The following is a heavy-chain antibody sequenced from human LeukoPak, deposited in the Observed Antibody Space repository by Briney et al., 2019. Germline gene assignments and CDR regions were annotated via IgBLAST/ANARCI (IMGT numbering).Heavy chain of an antibody. V-gene: IGHV3-9*01. CDR1: GFTFDDYA. Sequence: PGRSLRLSCAASGFTFDDYAMHWVRQAPGKGREWVSGISWNSGSIVYADSVKGRFTISRDNAKNSLYLQMNSLRAEDTALYYCAKEGWFGELSGYFDYWGQGTLVTVSS. CDR3: AKEGWFGELSGYFDY. D-gene: IGHD3-10*01. CDR2: ISWNSGSI. J-gene: IGHJ4*02.